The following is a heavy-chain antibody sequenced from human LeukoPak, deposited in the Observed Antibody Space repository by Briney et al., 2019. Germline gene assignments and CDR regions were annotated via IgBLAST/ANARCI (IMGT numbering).Heavy chain of an antibody. CDR3: ARWSGFYGSGSYGTFDP. CDR2: IYYSGST. V-gene: IGHV4-59*01. Sequence: SETLSLTCTVSGGSISSYYWSWIRQPPGKGLEGIGYIYYSGSTNYNPSLKSRVTISVDTSKNQFSLKLSSVTAADTAVYYCARWSGFYGSGSYGTFDPWGQGTLVTVSS. D-gene: IGHD3-10*01. J-gene: IGHJ5*02. CDR1: GGSISSYY.